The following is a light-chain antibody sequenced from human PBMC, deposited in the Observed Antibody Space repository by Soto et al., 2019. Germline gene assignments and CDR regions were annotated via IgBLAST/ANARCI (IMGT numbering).Light chain of an antibody. Sequence: DVQMSQSPSSLSASVGDRFTITCRASQSISSYLNWYQQKPGKAPKLLIYAASSLQSGVPSRFSGSGSGTDFTLTISSLQPEDFETYYCQQSYSNPRTFGQGTKVDIK. CDR1: QSISSY. CDR3: QQSYSNPRT. V-gene: IGKV1-39*01. CDR2: AAS. J-gene: IGKJ1*01.